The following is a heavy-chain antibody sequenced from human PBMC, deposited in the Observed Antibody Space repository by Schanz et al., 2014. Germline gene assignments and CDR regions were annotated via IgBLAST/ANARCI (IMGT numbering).Heavy chain of an antibody. J-gene: IGHJ4*02. CDR3: AKIERNEY. CDR1: GFSLDIFA. CDR2: ISSSSSTR. V-gene: IGHV3-23*04. Sequence: VQLVESGGGVVQPGRSLRLSCAASGFSLDIFAASWVRQAPGKGLEWVSYISSSSSTRYYADSVKGRFTISRDNSKNTRYLQMNSLRAEDTAVYFCAKIERNEYWGQGALVTVSS. D-gene: IGHD1-1*01.